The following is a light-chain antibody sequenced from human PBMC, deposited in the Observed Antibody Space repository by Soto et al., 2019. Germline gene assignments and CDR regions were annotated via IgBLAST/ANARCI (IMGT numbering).Light chain of an antibody. CDR2: GAS. CDR1: KSVSNY. Sequence: ECVLTQSPVTLSLAPWEIGTLACRASKSVSNYLAWYQQKAGQAPRLLIYGASSRASGIPDRFSGSGSGTDFTLTISRVEPEDFAVYYCQQYGSSLTFGLGTKVDIK. J-gene: IGKJ1*01. V-gene: IGKV3-20*01. CDR3: QQYGSSLT.